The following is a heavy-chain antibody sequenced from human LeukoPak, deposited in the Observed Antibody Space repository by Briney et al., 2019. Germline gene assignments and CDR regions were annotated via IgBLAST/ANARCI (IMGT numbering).Heavy chain of an antibody. V-gene: IGHV3-30*01. CDR2: ISYDGSNK. Sequence: GGSLRLSCAASGFTCSSYAMHWVRQAPGKGLEWVAVISYDGSNKYYADSVKGRFTISRDNSKNTLYLQMNSLRAEDTAVYYCARGGLSRFIVVVPEGFDYWGQGTLVTVSS. CDR1: GFTCSSYA. J-gene: IGHJ4*02. CDR3: ARGGLSRFIVVVPEGFDY. D-gene: IGHD2-2*01.